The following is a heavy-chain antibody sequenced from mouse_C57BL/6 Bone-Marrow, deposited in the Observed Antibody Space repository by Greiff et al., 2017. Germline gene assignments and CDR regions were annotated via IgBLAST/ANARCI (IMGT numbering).Heavy chain of an antibody. V-gene: IGHV1-82*01. CDR2: IYPGDGDT. CDR1: GYAFSSSW. D-gene: IGHD1-1*01. J-gene: IGHJ2*01. CDR3: ARDAPYGSSYKYFDY. Sequence: QVQLQQSGPELVKPGASVKISCKASGYAFSSSWMNWVKQRPGKGLEWIGRIYPGDGDTNYNGKFKGKATLTADKSSSTAYMQLSSLTSEDSAVYFCARDAPYGSSYKYFDYWGQGTTLTVSS.